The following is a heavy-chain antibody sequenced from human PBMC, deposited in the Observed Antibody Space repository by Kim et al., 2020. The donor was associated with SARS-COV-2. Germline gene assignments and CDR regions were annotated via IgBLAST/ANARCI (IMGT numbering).Heavy chain of an antibody. CDR2: INWNGGST. D-gene: IGHD4-17*01. Sequence: GGSLRLSCAASGFTFDDYGMSWVRQAPGKGLEWVSGINWNGGSTGYADSVKGRFTISRDNAKNSLYLQMNSLRAEDTALYYCARAKLTTVSQGWYFDLWGRGTLVTVSS. CDR3: ARAKLTTVSQGWYFDL. J-gene: IGHJ2*01. CDR1: GFTFDDYG. V-gene: IGHV3-20*04.